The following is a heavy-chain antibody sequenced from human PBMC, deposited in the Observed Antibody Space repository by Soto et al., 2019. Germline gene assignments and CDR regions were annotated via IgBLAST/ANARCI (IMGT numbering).Heavy chain of an antibody. CDR3: ARGRWADYDILTVYYYLGMDV. CDR1: GFTFSSYE. Sequence: GGSLRLSCAASGFTFSSYEMNWVRQAPGTGLERVSYISSSGSTIYYANSFNGRFTISRDDAKNSLYLQMNSLRAEDTAVDYCARGRWADYDILTVYYYLGMDVWGQGTTVTVSS. J-gene: IGHJ6*02. CDR2: ISSSGSTI. V-gene: IGHV3-48*03. D-gene: IGHD3-9*01.